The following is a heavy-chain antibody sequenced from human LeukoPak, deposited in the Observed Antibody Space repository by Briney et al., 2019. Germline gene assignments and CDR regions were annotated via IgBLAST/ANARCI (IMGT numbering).Heavy chain of an antibody. V-gene: IGHV4-59*01. Sequence: SETLSLTCTVSGGSISSYYWSWIRQPPGKGLEWIGYIYYSGNTNYNPSHKSRVTISVDTSKNQFSLKLSSVTAADTAVYYCASGPPTGYSYVYWGQGTLVTVSS. CDR2: IYYSGNT. CDR3: ASGPPTGYSYVY. CDR1: GGSISSYY. D-gene: IGHD5-18*01. J-gene: IGHJ4*02.